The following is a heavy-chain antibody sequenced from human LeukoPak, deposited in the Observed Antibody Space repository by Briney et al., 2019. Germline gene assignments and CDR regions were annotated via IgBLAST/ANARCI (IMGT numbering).Heavy chain of an antibody. V-gene: IGHV4-59*01. Sequence: GSLRLSCAASGFTFSDYNMRWIRQAPGKGLEWIGSIYYSGSTYYNPSFKSRVTISVDTSKNQFSLKLNSVTAADTAVYYCARFPGGAEYRHYYYMDVWGKGTTVTVSS. CDR1: GFTFSDYN. CDR2: IYYSGST. CDR3: ARFPGGAEYRHYYYMDV. J-gene: IGHJ6*03. D-gene: IGHD1-14*01.